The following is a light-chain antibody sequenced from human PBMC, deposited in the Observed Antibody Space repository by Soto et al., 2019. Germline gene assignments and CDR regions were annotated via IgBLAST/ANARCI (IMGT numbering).Light chain of an antibody. J-gene: IGKJ4*01. V-gene: IGKV3-15*01. CDR1: QSVGSD. CDR2: HTS. Sequence: ETVMTQSAGTLSVSPGERATLSCRASQSVGSDLAWYQQKPGQAPRLLIYHTSTRATGIPARFSGSGSGTEFTLTISSLQSEDFAVYYCQHYNNWPLTFGGGTKVDIK. CDR3: QHYNNWPLT.